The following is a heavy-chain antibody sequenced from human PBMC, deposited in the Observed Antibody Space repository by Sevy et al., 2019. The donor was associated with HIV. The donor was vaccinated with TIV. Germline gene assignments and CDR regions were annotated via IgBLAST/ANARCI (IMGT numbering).Heavy chain of an antibody. Sequence: GGSLRLSCAASGFTFSSYSMNWVRQAPGKGLEWVSSISSSSSYIYYADSVKGRFTISRDNAKNSLYLQMNSLRAEDTAVYYCARESYPVRGLKDYYGMDVWGQGTTVTVSS. CDR1: GFTFSSYS. J-gene: IGHJ6*02. CDR3: ARESYPVRGLKDYYGMDV. V-gene: IGHV3-21*01. D-gene: IGHD3-10*01. CDR2: ISSSSSYI.